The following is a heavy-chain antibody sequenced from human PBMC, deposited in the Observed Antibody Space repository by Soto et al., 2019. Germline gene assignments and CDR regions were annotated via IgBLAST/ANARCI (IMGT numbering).Heavy chain of an antibody. CDR1: GGTFSSYA. J-gene: IGHJ5*02. CDR3: ARDSPGSHPVAGTYWLDP. V-gene: IGHV1-69*13. Sequence: SVKVSCKASGGTFSSYAISWVRQAPGQGLEWMGGIIPIFGTANYAQKFQGRVTITADESTSTAYMELSSLRSEDTAVYYCARDSPGSHPVAGTYWLDPWGQGTLVTVSS. CDR2: IIPIFGTA. D-gene: IGHD6-19*01.